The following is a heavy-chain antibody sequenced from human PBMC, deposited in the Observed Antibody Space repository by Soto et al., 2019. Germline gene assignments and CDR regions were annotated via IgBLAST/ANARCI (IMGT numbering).Heavy chain of an antibody. J-gene: IGHJ4*02. V-gene: IGHV1-2*02. D-gene: IGHD1-26*01. CDR3: ATSGSFFRPSLGYFDY. CDR2: INPNSGGT. CDR1: GFTFTGHY. Sequence: GPSVKVSCKASGFTFTGHYIHWVRQAPGQGLEWMGWINPNSGGTSYAQKFQGRVTMTRDTSITTAYMELSRLSSDDTAVYYCATSGSFFRPSLGYFDYWGQGTLVTVSS.